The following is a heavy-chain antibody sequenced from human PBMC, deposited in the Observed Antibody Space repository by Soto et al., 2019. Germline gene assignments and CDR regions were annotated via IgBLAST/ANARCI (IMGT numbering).Heavy chain of an antibody. J-gene: IGHJ4*02. CDR1: GGSISSSSYY. D-gene: IGHD1-26*01. V-gene: IGHV4-39*01. CDR3: AQPSGSYLWYFDY. Sequence: ASETLSLTRTVSGGSISSSSYYWGWIRQPPGKGLEWIGSIYYSGSTYYNPSLKSRVTISVDTSKNQFSLKLSSVTAADTAVYYCAQPSGSYLWYFDYWGQGTLVTAPQ. CDR2: IYYSGST.